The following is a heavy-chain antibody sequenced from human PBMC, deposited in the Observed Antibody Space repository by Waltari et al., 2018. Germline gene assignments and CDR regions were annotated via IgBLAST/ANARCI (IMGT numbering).Heavy chain of an antibody. Sequence: EVQLVQSGAEVKKPGESLKISCKGSGYSFTSYWIGWVRQMPGKGREWMGIIYPGDSDTRYSPSFQGQVTISADKSISTAYLQWSSLKASDTAMYYCARDNARLLWFGEGYGMDVWGQGTTVTVSS. CDR1: GYSFTSYW. D-gene: IGHD3-10*01. J-gene: IGHJ6*02. CDR3: ARDNARLLWFGEGYGMDV. CDR2: IYPGDSDT. V-gene: IGHV5-51*01.